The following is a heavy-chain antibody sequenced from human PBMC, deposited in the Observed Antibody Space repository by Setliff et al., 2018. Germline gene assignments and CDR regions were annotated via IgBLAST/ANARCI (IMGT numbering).Heavy chain of an antibody. CDR3: ARGGSSLLDY. Sequence: GASVKVSCKASGYIFTNYHITWVRQAPGQGLEWMGWISAYNGKTNYAQKFQGRVTMMTDTSTSTAYMELRSLRSDDTAVYYCARGGSSLLDYWGQGTLVTVSS. CDR2: ISAYNGKT. D-gene: IGHD3-16*01. CDR1: GYIFTNYH. V-gene: IGHV1-18*01. J-gene: IGHJ4*02.